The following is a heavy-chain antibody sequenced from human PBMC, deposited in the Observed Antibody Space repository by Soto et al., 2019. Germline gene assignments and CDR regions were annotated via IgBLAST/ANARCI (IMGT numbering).Heavy chain of an antibody. CDR3: ARPPSPPAYHYGMEG. CDR2: INPSGGST. V-gene: IGHV1-46*01. Sequence: GASVKVSCKASGYTFTSYYMHWVRQAPAQGLEWMGIINPSGGSTSYAQKFQGRVTMTRDTSTSTFYMELSSLRSEDTAVYYCARPPSPPAYHYGMEGWGQVTTVTACS. J-gene: IGHJ6*02. CDR1: GYTFTSYY.